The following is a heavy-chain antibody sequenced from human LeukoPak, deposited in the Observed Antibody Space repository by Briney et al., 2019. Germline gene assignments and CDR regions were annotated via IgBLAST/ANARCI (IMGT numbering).Heavy chain of an antibody. CDR1: GGSISSGGYY. CDR3: ARYCSGGSCLYYFDY. V-gene: IGHV4-31*03. J-gene: IGHJ4*02. Sequence: SQTLSLTCTVSGGSISSGGYYWSWIRQRPGKGLEWIGYIYYSGSTYYNPSLKSRVTISVDTSKNQFSLKLSSVTAADTAVYYCARYCSGGSCLYYFDYWGQGTLVTVSS. D-gene: IGHD2-15*01. CDR2: IYYSGST.